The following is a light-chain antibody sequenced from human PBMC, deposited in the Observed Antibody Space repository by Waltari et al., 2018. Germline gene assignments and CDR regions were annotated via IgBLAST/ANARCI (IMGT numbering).Light chain of an antibody. CDR2: DAS. Sequence: DIQMTQSPPSLSASVGDRVTITFQASQDISTYLNWYPQTPGKAPKLLIYDASSLETGVPSRFSGSGSGSGFTFTITSLQPEDIGTYYCEQCDSLPMTFGQGTRLEI. CDR3: EQCDSLPMT. CDR1: QDISTY. J-gene: IGKJ5*01. V-gene: IGKV1-33*01.